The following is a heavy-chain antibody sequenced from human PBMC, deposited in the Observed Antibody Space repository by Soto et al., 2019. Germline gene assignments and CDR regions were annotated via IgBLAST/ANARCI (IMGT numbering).Heavy chain of an antibody. J-gene: IGHJ5*02. CDR2: IYYSGST. CDR3: ARSGPEGYCSGGSCYWAWFDP. CDR1: GGSITSSYY. Sequence: SETLSLTCAVSGGSITSSYYWSWIRQPPGKGLEWIGYIYYSGSTNYNPSLKSRVTISVDTSKNQFSLKLSSVTAADTAVYYCARSGPEGYCSGGSCYWAWFDPWGQGTLVTVSS. V-gene: IGHV4-59*01. D-gene: IGHD2-15*01.